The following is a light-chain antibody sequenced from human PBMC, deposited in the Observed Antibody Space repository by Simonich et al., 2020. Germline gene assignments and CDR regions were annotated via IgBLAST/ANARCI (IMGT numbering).Light chain of an antibody. J-gene: IGLJ2*01. V-gene: IGLV3-25*03. CDR3: SSYTSSSTYVV. Sequence: SYELTQPPSVSVSPGQTARITFSGDALPKQYSYWYQRKPGQAPVLVIYKDSERPSGIPERVSGSKSGNTASLTISGLQAEDEADYYCSSYTSSSTYVVFGGGTKLTVL. CDR1: ALPKQY. CDR2: KDS.